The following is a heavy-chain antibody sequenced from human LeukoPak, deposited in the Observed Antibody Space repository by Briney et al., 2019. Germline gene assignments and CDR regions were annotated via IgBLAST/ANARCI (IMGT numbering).Heavy chain of an antibody. J-gene: IGHJ6*03. CDR1: GFTFSSYG. V-gene: IGHV3-33*01. CDR3: ARDPSTYYDFWSGYYKSFYYYYMDV. CDR2: IWYDGNNK. Sequence: GRSLRLSCAASGFTFSSYGMHWVRQAPGKGLEWVAVIWYDGNNKYYADSVKGRFTISRDNSKNTLYLQMNSLRAEDTAVYYCARDPSTYYDFWSGYYKSFYYYYMDVWGKGTTVTVSS. D-gene: IGHD3-3*01.